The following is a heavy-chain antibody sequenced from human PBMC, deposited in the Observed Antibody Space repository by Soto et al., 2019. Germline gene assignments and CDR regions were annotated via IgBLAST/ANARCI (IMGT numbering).Heavy chain of an antibody. CDR1: GFTFSSYW. V-gene: IGHV3-74*01. D-gene: IGHD6-13*01. Sequence: EVQLVESGGGLVQPGGSLRLSCAASGFTFSSYWMHWVRQAPGKGLVWVSRITSDGSSTSYADSVKGRFTISRDNAKNTLYLQMNSLRAEDTAVYYCARVAAAGTSWYGMDVWGQGTTVTVSS. J-gene: IGHJ6*02. CDR3: ARVAAAGTSWYGMDV. CDR2: ITSDGSST.